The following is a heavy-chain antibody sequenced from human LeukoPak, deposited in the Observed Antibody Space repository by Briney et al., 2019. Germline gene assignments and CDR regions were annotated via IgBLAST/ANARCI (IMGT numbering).Heavy chain of an antibody. V-gene: IGHV3-23*01. J-gene: IGHJ4*02. CDR3: AKGAHHSSGWYGAFDY. CDR1: GFTFSSYA. D-gene: IGHD6-19*01. CDR2: ISGSGGST. Sequence: GGSLRLSCAASGFTFSSYAMSWVRQAPGKGLEWVSAISGSGGSTYYADSVKGRFTISRDNSKNTLYLQMNSLRAEDTAVYYCAKGAHHSSGWYGAFDYWGQGTLVTVSS.